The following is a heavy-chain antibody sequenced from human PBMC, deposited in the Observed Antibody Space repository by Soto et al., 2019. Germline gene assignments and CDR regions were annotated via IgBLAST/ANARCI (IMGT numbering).Heavy chain of an antibody. J-gene: IGHJ6*02. CDR1: GFTFSSYG. V-gene: IGHV3-30*18. CDR3: EKEAHGMAV. Sequence: QVQLVESGGGVVQPGRSLRLSCAASGFTFSSYGMHWVRQAPGKGLELVAVISYDGSNKYYADSVKGRFTISRDNSKNTLYLQMNSLRAEDTAVYYCEKEAHGMAVWGQGTTVTVSS. CDR2: ISYDGSNK.